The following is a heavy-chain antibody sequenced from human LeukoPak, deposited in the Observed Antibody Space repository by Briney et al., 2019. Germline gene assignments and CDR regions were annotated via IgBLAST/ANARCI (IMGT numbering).Heavy chain of an antibody. CDR3: ASNLYGSGNYFAY. J-gene: IGHJ4*02. D-gene: IGHD3-10*01. Sequence: SETLSLTCTISGYSISSGNYWGWIRQPPGKGLEWSAIIYHSGTTYYNPSLKSRVTISVDTSKNQFSLKLSSVTAADTAFYYCASNLYGSGNYFAYWGQGTLVTVSS. V-gene: IGHV4-38-2*02. CDR1: GYSISSGNY. CDR2: IYHSGTT.